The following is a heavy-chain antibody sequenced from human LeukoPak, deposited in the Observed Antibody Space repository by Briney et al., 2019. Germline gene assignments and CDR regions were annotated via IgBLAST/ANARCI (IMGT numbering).Heavy chain of an antibody. CDR2: IHTSGST. CDR3: ARDSSAAIFVRYYYYMDV. CDR1: GGSISSGSYY. D-gene: IGHD2-2*01. V-gene: IGHV4-61*02. Sequence: SQTLSLTCTVSGGSISSGSYYWSWIRQPAGKGLEWIGRIHTSGSTNYDPSLKSRVTISVDTSKNQFSLKLSSVTAADTAVYYSARDSSAAIFVRYYYYMDVWGKGTTVTVSS. J-gene: IGHJ6*03.